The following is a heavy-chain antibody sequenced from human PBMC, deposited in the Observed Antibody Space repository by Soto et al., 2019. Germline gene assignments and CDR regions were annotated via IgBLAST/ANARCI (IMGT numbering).Heavy chain of an antibody. CDR3: TKEGLFWSGSFDY. CDR2: VSYDGITK. D-gene: IGHD3-3*01. V-gene: IGHV3-30-3*02. CDR1: GVTFRSYP. J-gene: IGHJ4*02. Sequence: XGSLRLSCTASGVTFRSYPMHWVRQAPGKGLEWVAIVSYDGITKYADSVKGRFTISRDNSNNTLFLQMNSLRTEDTAVYYCTKEGLFWSGSFDYWGQGTLVTVSS.